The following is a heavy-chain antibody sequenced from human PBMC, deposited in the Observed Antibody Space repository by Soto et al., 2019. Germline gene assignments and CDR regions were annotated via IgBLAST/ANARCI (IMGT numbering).Heavy chain of an antibody. J-gene: IGHJ4*02. Sequence: QVQLVQSGAEVVKPGASVKVSCKAYGYTFTDYDINWVRQAAGRGLEWMGWMNPNTGNTAYAQKFQGRLTLSRDNSMGTVYMDLSSLTSDDTAVYYCARGFSSYSDFWAQGTLVTVSS. CDR3: ARGFSSYSDF. CDR1: GYTFTDYD. D-gene: IGHD6-13*01. CDR2: MNPNTGNT. V-gene: IGHV1-8*01.